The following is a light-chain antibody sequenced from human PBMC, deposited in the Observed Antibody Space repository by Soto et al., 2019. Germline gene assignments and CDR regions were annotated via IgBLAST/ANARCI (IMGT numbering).Light chain of an antibody. Sequence: EVVMTQSPATLSVSPGERATLSCRASQSVHNNLDWYQQKPGQAPRLLIYGASTRATGIPARFSGSGSGTEFTLTISSLQSEDFAVHYCQQYNNWPPWTFGRGTKVEIK. CDR3: QQYNNWPPWT. V-gene: IGKV3-15*01. J-gene: IGKJ1*01. CDR1: QSVHNN. CDR2: GAS.